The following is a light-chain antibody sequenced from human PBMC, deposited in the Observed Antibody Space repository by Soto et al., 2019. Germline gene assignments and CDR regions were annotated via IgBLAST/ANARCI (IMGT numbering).Light chain of an antibody. CDR1: QSVRDN. Sequence: EIVMTQSPATLSVSPGERATLSCRASQSVRDNLAWYQQQPGQPPRLLIYGTSIRATGIPARFSGGASGTEFTLTISSPPSEDLAVYYCQQYDNWPLTFGGGTKVEIK. V-gene: IGKV3-15*01. J-gene: IGKJ4*01. CDR2: GTS. CDR3: QQYDNWPLT.